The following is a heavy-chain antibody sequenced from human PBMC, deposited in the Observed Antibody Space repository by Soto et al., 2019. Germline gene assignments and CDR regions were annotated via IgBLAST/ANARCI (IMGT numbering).Heavy chain of an antibody. V-gene: IGHV4-39*01. CDR1: GGSVRSSGYY. J-gene: IGHJ4*02. Sequence: SETLSLTCTVSGGSVRSSGYYWAWIRQPPGKGLEWIGSLYSSGKTYRNPSLKSRVTMSDDTSKNQLSLRLSSVTAADTAVNYCASIILAFTEPFDYWGQGPLGTAS. CDR2: LYSSGKT. CDR3: ASIILAFTEPFDY. D-gene: IGHD2-15*01.